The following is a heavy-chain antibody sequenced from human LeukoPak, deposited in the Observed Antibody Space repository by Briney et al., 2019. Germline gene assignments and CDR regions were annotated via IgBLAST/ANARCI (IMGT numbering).Heavy chain of an antibody. CDR2: ISAYNGNT. CDR1: GYTFTSYG. Sequence: ASVKVSCKASGYTFTSYGISWVRQAPGQGLEWMGWISAYNGNTNYAQTLQGRVTMTTDKSTSSTYMELKSLRSDDTTVYYCARDRARHAMGRGEFDYWRQGTLVTVST. V-gene: IGHV1-18*01. J-gene: IGHJ4*02. CDR3: ARDRARHAMGRGEFDY. D-gene: IGHD3-10*01.